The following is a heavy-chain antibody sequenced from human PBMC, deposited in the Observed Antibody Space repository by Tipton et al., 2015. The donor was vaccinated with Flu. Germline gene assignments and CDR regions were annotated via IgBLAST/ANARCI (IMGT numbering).Heavy chain of an antibody. CDR3: ARGADSSGYYPFDY. CDR2: IYYSGST. D-gene: IGHD3-22*01. CDR1: GGSISSYH. V-gene: IGHV4-59*01. Sequence: LRLSCTVPGGSISSYHWSWIRQPPGKGLEWIGYIYYSGSTNYNPSLKSRVTISVDTSKNPFSMRLSSVTAADTAVYYCARGADSSGYYPFDYWGQGTLVTVSS. J-gene: IGHJ4*02.